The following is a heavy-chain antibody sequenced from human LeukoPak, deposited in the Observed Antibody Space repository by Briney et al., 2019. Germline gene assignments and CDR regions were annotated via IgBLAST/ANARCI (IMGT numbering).Heavy chain of an antibody. Sequence: ASVKVSCKASGGTFSSYAISWVRQAPGQGLEWMGGIIPIFGTANYAQKFQGRVTITTDESTSTAYMELSSLRSEDTAVYYCARDLWPGIAAAGTGYWGQGTLVTASS. J-gene: IGHJ4*02. D-gene: IGHD6-13*01. CDR3: ARDLWPGIAAAGTGY. CDR1: GGTFSSYA. V-gene: IGHV1-69*05. CDR2: IIPIFGTA.